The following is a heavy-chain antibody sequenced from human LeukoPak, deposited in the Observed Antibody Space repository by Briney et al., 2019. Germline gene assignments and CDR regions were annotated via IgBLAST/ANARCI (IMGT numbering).Heavy chain of an antibody. Sequence: SETLSLTCTISGGSISTYFWSWIRQPPGKGLEWIGYIYYSGSTNYNPSLKSRVTISVDTSKNQFSLQLNSVTPEDTAVYYCASRDSSGAFDIWGQGTMVTVSS. D-gene: IGHD3-22*01. J-gene: IGHJ3*02. V-gene: IGHV4-59*12. CDR2: IYYSGST. CDR1: GGSISTYF. CDR3: ASRDSSGAFDI.